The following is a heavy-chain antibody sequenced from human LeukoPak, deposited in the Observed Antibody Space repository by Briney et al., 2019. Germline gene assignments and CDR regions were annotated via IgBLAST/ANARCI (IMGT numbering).Heavy chain of an antibody. CDR1: GVSSSSSY. D-gene: IGHD2-21*01. J-gene: IGHJ4*02. CDR2: IFYTGDS. Sequence: SETLSLTCTVSGVSSSSSYWSWIRQPPGKGLEWIGYIFYTGDSIHNPSFKSRVSISLDTSKDQISLKLSSVTAADTAVYYCARHRFASPLDSWGQGTLVTVSS. CDR3: ARHRFASPLDS. V-gene: IGHV4-59*08.